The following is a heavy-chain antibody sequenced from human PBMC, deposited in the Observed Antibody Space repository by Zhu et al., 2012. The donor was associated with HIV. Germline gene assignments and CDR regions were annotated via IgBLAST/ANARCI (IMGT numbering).Heavy chain of an antibody. Sequence: QVQLQESGPGLVKPSETLSLTCTVSGYSISSGHYWGWIRQPPGKGLEWIGNMFHGGSTYYNPSLKSRVIISGDTSKSQLSLKLSSVTAADTAVYYCARAVSKSGWFGNFDYWGQGTPVTVSS. V-gene: IGHV4-38-2*02. D-gene: IGHD6-19*01. CDR1: GYSISSGHY. CDR2: MFHGGST. J-gene: IGHJ4*02. CDR3: ARAVSKSGWFGNFDY.